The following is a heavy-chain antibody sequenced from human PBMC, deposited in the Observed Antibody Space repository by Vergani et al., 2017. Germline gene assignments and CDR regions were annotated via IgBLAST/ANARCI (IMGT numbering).Heavy chain of an antibody. D-gene: IGHD2-15*01. CDR1: GGTFSSYT. CDR2: IIPILGIA. V-gene: IGHV1-69*02. Sequence: QVQLVQSGAEVKKPGSSVKVSCKASGGTFSSYTISWVRQAPGQGLEWMGRIIPILGIANYAQKFQGRVTITADKSTSTAYMELSSLRSEDTAGYYCARGGGGSELYGMDVWGQGTTVTVSS. CDR3: ARGGGGSELYGMDV. J-gene: IGHJ6*02.